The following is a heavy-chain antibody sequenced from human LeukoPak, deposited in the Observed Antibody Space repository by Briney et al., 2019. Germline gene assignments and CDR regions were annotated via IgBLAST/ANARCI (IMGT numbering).Heavy chain of an antibody. CDR2: IYYSGST. Sequence: PSETLSLTCTVSGGSISSSSYYWSWIRQPPGKGLEWIGYIYYSGSTNYNPSLKSRVTISVDTSKNQFSLKLSSVTAADTAVYYCAGALPNSDYYYYMDVWGKGTTVTVSS. D-gene: IGHD4-23*01. CDR1: GGSISSSSYY. V-gene: IGHV4-61*01. J-gene: IGHJ6*03. CDR3: AGALPNSDYYYYMDV.